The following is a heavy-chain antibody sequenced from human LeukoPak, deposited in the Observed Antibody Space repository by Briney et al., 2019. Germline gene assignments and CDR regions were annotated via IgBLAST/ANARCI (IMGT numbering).Heavy chain of an antibody. CDR2: MNPNTGDT. D-gene: IGHD1-14*01. Sequence: GASVKVSCKASGYTFTGYDINWVRQATGQGLEWMGWMNPNTGDTGYAQKFQGRVTITRDTSINTAYMEVNSLSSEDTAVYYCARGGGWNHVGFDYWGQGALVTVSS. J-gene: IGHJ4*02. CDR3: ARGGGWNHVGFDY. CDR1: GYTFTGYD. V-gene: IGHV1-8*01.